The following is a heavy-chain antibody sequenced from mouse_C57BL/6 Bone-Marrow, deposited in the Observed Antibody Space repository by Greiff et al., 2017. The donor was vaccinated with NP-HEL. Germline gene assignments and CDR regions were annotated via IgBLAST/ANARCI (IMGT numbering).Heavy chain of an antibody. J-gene: IGHJ2*01. CDR3: ARSNYYDYDGGYYFDY. Sequence: VQLQQSGPELVKPGASVKISCKASGYTFTDYYMNWVKQSHGKSLEWIGDINPNHGGTSYNQKFKGKATLTVDKSSSTAYMELLSLTSEDSAVYYCARSNYYDYDGGYYFDYWGQGTTLTVSS. CDR1: GYTFTDYY. V-gene: IGHV1-26*01. D-gene: IGHD2-4*01. CDR2: INPNHGGT.